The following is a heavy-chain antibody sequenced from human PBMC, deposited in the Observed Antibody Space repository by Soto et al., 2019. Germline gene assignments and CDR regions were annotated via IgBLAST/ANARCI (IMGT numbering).Heavy chain of an antibody. V-gene: IGHV4-4*02. D-gene: IGHD3-22*01. J-gene: IGHJ4*02. CDR3: TRLIYDSRLNYFYFDL. CDR1: GGSISGRNW. Sequence: QVHLQESGPGLVKPSGTLSLTCVVSGGSISGRNWWSWVRQAPGKGLEWIGEVFHSGDTTYSPSLKSRVTISVDKSKNRFSLNLNSVTAADTAVYYCTRLIYDSRLNYFYFDLWGQGALVTVSS. CDR2: VFHSGDT.